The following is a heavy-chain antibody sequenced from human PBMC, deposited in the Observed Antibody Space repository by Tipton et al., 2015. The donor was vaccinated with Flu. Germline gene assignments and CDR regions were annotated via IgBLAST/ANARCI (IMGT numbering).Heavy chain of an antibody. CDR3: AKVSALWFDP. Sequence: TLSLTCAVSGYSMNNDFYWGWIRQPPGKGLEWIGSIHRSGTAYYNPSLKSRLTISVDTSKNQFSLRLTSVTAADTAVYYCAKVSALWFDPWGQGTLVTVSS. CDR2: IHRSGTA. CDR1: GYSMNNDFY. J-gene: IGHJ5*02. V-gene: IGHV4-38-2*01. D-gene: IGHD5/OR15-5a*01.